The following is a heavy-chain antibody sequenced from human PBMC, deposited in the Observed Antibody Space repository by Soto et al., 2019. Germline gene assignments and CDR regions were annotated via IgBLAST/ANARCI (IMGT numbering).Heavy chain of an antibody. CDR1: CGSFSGYY. D-gene: IGHD4-17*01. Sequence: SETLSLTCAGYCGSFSGYYWSWIRQPPGKGLEWIGEINHSGSTNYNPSLKSRVTISVDTSKNQFSLKLSSVTAADTAVYYCARGGHTGTAWFDYWGQGTLVTVSS. V-gene: IGHV4-34*01. CDR2: INHSGST. J-gene: IGHJ4*02. CDR3: ARGGHTGTAWFDY.